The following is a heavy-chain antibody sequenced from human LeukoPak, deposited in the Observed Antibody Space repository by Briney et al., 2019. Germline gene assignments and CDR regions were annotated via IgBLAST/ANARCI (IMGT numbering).Heavy chain of an antibody. D-gene: IGHD3-10*01. CDR2: INHSGST. CDR3: ARGPRHYYGSGSYYKY. V-gene: IGHV4-34*01. J-gene: IGHJ4*02. CDR1: GGSFSGYY. Sequence: SSETLSLTCAVYGGSFSGYYWSWIRQPPGKGLEWIGEINHSGSTNYNPSLKSRVTISVDTSKNQFSLKLSSVTAADTAVYYCARGPRHYYGSGSYYKYWGQGTLVTASS.